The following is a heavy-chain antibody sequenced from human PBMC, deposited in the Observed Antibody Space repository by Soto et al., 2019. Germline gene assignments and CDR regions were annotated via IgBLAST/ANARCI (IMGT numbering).Heavy chain of an antibody. J-gene: IGHJ5*02. V-gene: IGHV3-53*04. CDR2: IYGGGTT. D-gene: IGHD2-21*02. CDR3: ARGRDCGGDCPNWFDP. Sequence: EVQLVESGGGLVQPGGSLRLSCAASGFTVSSNYMSWVRQAPGKGLEWVSVIYGGGTTYYADSVRGRFTISRHNSKHTLYLQMNSVSAEDTAVYYCARGRDCGGDCPNWFDPWGQGTLVTVSS. CDR1: GFTVSSNY.